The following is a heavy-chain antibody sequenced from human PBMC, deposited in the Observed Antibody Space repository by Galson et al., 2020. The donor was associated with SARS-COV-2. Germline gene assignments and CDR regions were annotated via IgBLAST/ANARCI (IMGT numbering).Heavy chain of an antibody. CDR3: ATAPDRVY. J-gene: IGHJ4*02. Sequence: GGSLRLTCAASGLTISRHTMAWDRQAPATGMELVSGIYGNGDRTSYADPAKGRFTIPRDNTRNTLLLQMNRLRAEDTAVYYCATAPDRVYWGQGTLVTVSS. V-gene: IGHV3-23*01. CDR2: IYGNGDRT. CDR1: GLTISRHT.